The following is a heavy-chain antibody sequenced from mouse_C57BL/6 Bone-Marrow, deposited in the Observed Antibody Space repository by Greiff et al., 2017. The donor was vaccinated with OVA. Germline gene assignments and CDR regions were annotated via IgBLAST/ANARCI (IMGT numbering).Heavy chain of an antibody. CDR2: IRLKSDNYAT. Sequence: EVQGVESGGGLVQPGGSMKLSCVASGFTFSNYWMNWVRQSPEKGLEWVAQIRLKSDNYATHYAESVKGRFTISRDDSKSSVYLQMNNLRAEDTGIYYCTDLLWYLEVWGTGTTVTVSS. V-gene: IGHV6-3*01. J-gene: IGHJ1*03. CDR3: TDLLWYLEV. D-gene: IGHD2-10*01. CDR1: GFTFSNYW.